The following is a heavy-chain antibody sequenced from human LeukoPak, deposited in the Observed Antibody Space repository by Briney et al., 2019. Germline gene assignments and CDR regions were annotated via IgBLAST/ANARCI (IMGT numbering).Heavy chain of an antibody. CDR2: IYYSGST. Sequence: SGTLSLTCTVSGVSVSSSTYYWGWIRQSPGKGLEWIGSIYYSGSTYSNPSLMSRVTISVDTSKNQLSLRLSSVTAADTAVYYCARHGYALDYWGQGTLVIVSS. CDR1: GVSVSSSTYY. V-gene: IGHV4-39*01. D-gene: IGHD3-16*01. CDR3: ARHGYALDY. J-gene: IGHJ4*02.